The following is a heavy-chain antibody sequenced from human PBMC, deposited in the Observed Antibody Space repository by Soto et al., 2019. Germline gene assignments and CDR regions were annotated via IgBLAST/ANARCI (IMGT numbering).Heavy chain of an antibody. V-gene: IGHV3-48*03. CDR2: ISIRSGSI. J-gene: IGHJ4*01. CDR1: GFTFSRYE. D-gene: IGHD4-17*01. CDR3: ARNYGDYSFSDVYFDY. Sequence: GGSLRLSCAASGFTFSRYEMNWVRQAPGKGLEWVSYISIRSGSIYYADSVKGRFTISRDDAKNSLYLQMNSLRAEDTAVYYCARNYGDYSFSDVYFDYWGQGTLVTVSS.